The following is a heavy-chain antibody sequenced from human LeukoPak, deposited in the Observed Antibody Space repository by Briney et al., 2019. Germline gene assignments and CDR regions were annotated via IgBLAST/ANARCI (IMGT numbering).Heavy chain of an antibody. D-gene: IGHD5-12*01. CDR1: GFTFSSYG. Sequence: PGGSLRLSCAASGFTFSSYGMHWVRQAPGKGLEWVAVISYDGSNKYYADSVKGRFTISRDNSKNTLYLQMNSLRAEDTAVYYCANSRYGGYPFDYWGQGTLVTVSS. V-gene: IGHV3-30*18. CDR3: ANSRYGGYPFDY. CDR2: ISYDGSNK. J-gene: IGHJ4*02.